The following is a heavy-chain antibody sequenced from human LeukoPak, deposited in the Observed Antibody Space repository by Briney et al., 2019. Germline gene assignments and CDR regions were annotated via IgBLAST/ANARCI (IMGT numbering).Heavy chain of an antibody. D-gene: IGHD1-7*01. CDR3: ARDVTGTNIFDN. J-gene: IGHJ4*02. CDR2: IYNSGTT. V-gene: IGHV4-31*03. CDR1: GGSISSGGHS. Sequence: SETLSLTCTVSGGSISSGGHSWSWIRQHPGEGLEWIGYIYNSGTTYHNPSLRSRFTISVDTSKNQFSLKLSSATAADTAVYYCARDVTGTNIFDNWGQGTLVTVSS.